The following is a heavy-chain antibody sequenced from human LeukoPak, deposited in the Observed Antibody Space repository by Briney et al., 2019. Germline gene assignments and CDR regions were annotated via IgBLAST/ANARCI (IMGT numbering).Heavy chain of an antibody. CDR1: GGSISSYY. V-gene: IGHV4-59*01. CDR3: ARDFNYYDSSGYSARVPYYGMDV. CDR2: IYYSGST. Sequence: SETLSLTCTVSGGSISSYYWSWIRQPPGKGLEWIGYIYYSGSTNYNPSLKSRVTISVDTSKNQFSLKLSSVTAADTAVYYCARDFNYYDSSGYSARVPYYGMDVWGQGTTVTVSS. D-gene: IGHD3-22*01. J-gene: IGHJ6*02.